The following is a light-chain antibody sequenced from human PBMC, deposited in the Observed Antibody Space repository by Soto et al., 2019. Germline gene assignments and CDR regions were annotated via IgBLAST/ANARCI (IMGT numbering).Light chain of an antibody. CDR2: DAS. Sequence: EIVLTQSPGTLSLSPGERATLSCRASQSVTSNYLAWYQQKPGQAPRLLIYDASTRATGIPARISGSGSGTEFTLTISSLQSEDFAVYYCQQYNNWRTFGQGTKVDIK. V-gene: IGKV3-15*01. J-gene: IGKJ1*01. CDR3: QQYNNWRT. CDR1: QSVTSN.